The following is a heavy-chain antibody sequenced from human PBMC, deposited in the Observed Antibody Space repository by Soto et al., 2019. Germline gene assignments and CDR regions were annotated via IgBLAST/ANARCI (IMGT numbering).Heavy chain of an antibody. CDR1: GFTFSSYS. D-gene: IGHD5-18*01. J-gene: IGHJ4*02. Sequence: GGSLRLSCAASGFTFSSYSMNWVRQAPGKGLEWVSYISSSSSTIYYADSVKGRFTISRDNAKNSLYLQMNSLRAEDTAVYYCATSKENGYSYGFDYWGQGTLVTVSS. CDR3: ATSKENGYSYGFDY. V-gene: IGHV3-48*01. CDR2: ISSSSSTI.